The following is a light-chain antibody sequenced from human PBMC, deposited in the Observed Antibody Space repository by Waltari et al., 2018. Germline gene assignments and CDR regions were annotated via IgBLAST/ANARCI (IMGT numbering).Light chain of an antibody. CDR2: EAS. CDR1: QSVSNW. CDR3: QQYNFLSVS. V-gene: IGKV1-5*03. J-gene: IGKJ1*01. Sequence: DIQMTPSPSTLSASTGDTVNITCRASQSVSNWLAWYQLKPGKAPKLMIYEASTLDSGVPSRFRGSGSETEFTLTITSLQPDDFGSYYCQQYNFLSVSFGQGTKVEVK.